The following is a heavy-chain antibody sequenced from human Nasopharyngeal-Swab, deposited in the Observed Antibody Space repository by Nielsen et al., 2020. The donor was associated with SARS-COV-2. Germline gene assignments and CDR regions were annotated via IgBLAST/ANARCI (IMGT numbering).Heavy chain of an antibody. V-gene: IGHV3-48*04. Sequence: GESLKISCAASGFTFSRNSMIWIRQAPGKGLEWISYISSSGSSINYADSVKGRFTISRDNARNSLYLQMNSLRAEDTAVYYCARRAGYCSGGSDCYYFDPWGQGTLVTVSP. J-gene: IGHJ4*02. CDR1: GFTFSRNS. D-gene: IGHD2-15*01. CDR2: ISSSGSSI. CDR3: ARRAGYCSGGSDCYYFDP.